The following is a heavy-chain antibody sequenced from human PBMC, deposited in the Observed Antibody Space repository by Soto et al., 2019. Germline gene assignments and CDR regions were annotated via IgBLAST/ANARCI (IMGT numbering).Heavy chain of an antibody. J-gene: IGHJ6*02. D-gene: IGHD5-18*01. CDR3: SKDGGYSYGYSPRYYYGMDV. CDR2: FCGCGGST. Sequence: PGGSLRLSCAASGFTFSSYAMSWVRQAPGKGLEWFLAFCGCGGSTYYADSAKGRFTISRDNSKNTLYLQMNSLRAEDTAVYFCSKDGGYSYGYSPRYYYGMDVWGQGTTVTVSS. V-gene: IGHV3-23*01. CDR1: GFTFSSYA.